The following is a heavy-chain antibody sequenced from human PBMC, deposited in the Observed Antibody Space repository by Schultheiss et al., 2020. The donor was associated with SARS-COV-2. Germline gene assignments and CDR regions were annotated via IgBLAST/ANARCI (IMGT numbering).Heavy chain of an antibody. Sequence: GESLKISCAASGFTFSSYAMSWVRQAPGKGLEWVSAISGSGGSTYYADSVKGRFTISRDNSKNTLYLQMSSLRAEDTAVYYCVKAWGSSSPFDYWGQGTLVTVSS. D-gene: IGHD6-6*01. V-gene: IGHV3-23*01. CDR3: VKAWGSSSPFDY. CDR1: GFTFSSYA. CDR2: ISGSGGST. J-gene: IGHJ4*02.